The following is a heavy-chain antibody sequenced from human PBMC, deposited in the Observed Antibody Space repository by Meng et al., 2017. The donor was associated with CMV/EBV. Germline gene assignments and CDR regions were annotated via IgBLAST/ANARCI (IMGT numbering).Heavy chain of an antibody. CDR2: IYYSGST. D-gene: IGHD2-2*01. CDR3: ARVGRTSCYDY. V-gene: IGHV4-30-4*08. Sequence: SVPRRFKTSQPSSLPFTVSGCPISSGAYYWGWIRQPPGKGLEWIGYIYYSGSTYYNPSLKSRVTISVDTSKNQFSLKLSSVTAADTAVYYCARVGRTSCYDYWGQGTLVTVSS. CDR1: GCPISSGAYY. J-gene: IGHJ4*02.